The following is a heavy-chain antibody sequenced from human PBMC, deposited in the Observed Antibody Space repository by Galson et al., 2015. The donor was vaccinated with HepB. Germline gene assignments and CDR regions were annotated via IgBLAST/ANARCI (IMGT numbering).Heavy chain of an antibody. CDR1: GFTFSDYY. J-gene: IGHJ5*02. CDR3: AARLGYCSSTSCYGGTFPVS. CDR2: ISSSSSYT. D-gene: IGHD2-2*01. V-gene: IGHV3-11*03. Sequence: SLRLSCAASGFTFSDYYMSWIRQAPGKGLEWVSYISSSSSYTNYADSVKGRFTISRDNAKNSLYLQMNSLRAEDTAVYYCAARLGYCSSTSCYGGTFPVSWGQGTLVTVSS.